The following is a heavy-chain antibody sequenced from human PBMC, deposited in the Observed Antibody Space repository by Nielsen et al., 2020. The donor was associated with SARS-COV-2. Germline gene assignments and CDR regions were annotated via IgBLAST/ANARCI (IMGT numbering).Heavy chain of an antibody. CDR1: GFTFSDYY. CDR2: ISGSGGST. V-gene: IGHV3-23*01. D-gene: IGHD3-22*01. J-gene: IGHJ3*02. Sequence: GESLKISCAASGFTFSDYYMSWIRQAPGKGLEWVSAISGSGGSTYYADSVKGRFTISRDNSKNTLYLQMNSLRAEDTAVYYCAKMTYYYDSSGLCDIWGQGTMVTVSS. CDR3: AKMTYYYDSSGLCDI.